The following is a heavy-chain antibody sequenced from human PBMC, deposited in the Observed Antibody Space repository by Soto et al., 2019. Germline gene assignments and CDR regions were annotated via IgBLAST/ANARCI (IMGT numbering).Heavy chain of an antibody. CDR2: IYPGDSDT. V-gene: IGHV5-51*01. Sequence: GESLKISCQGSGYRFSSYWIAWVRQMPGKGLEWMGIIYPGDSDTRYSPSFEGQVTISADKSNSTAYLQWSSLKASDTAMYYCARQGSNGAYYYYGMDVWGQGTTVTVSS. D-gene: IGHD3-16*01. J-gene: IGHJ6*02. CDR3: ARQGSNGAYYYYGMDV. CDR1: GYRFSSYW.